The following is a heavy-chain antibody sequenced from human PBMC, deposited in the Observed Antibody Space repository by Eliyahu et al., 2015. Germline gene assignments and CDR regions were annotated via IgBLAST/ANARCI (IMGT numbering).Heavy chain of an antibody. Sequence: QVQLVQSGAEVKKPGASVKVSCKASGYTFTSYDXXWVRQATGQGLEGMGWMNPNSGNTGYAQKFQGRVTMTRNTSISTAYMELSSLRSEDTAVYYCAREDYYYDSSVRGGYGMDVWGQGTTVTVSS. CDR3: AREDYYYDSSVRGGYGMDV. D-gene: IGHD3-22*01. V-gene: IGHV1-8*01. CDR2: MNPNSGNT. J-gene: IGHJ6*02. CDR1: GYTFTSYD.